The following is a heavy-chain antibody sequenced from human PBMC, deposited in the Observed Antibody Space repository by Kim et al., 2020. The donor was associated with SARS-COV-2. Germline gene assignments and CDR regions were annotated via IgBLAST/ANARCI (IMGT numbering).Heavy chain of an antibody. Sequence: GGSLRLSCAASGFTFTAYAMRWVRQASGKGLEWVCRIRSKASSYSTADAASGRVRFTIAKYEPKISAYLQSNSLKTEDTSFYYCTSIPRTSLAFLSAFG. CDR3: TSIPRTSLAFLSAFG. V-gene: IGHV3-73*01. CDR1: GFTFTAYA. CDR2: IRSKASSYST. D-gene: IGHD3-3*02. J-gene: IGHJ3*02.